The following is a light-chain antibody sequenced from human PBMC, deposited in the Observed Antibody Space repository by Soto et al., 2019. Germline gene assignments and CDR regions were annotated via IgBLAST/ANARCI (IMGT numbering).Light chain of an antibody. CDR1: SSNIGAGYD. CDR3: QSYDSSLSGVV. V-gene: IGLV1-40*01. J-gene: IGLJ2*01. CDR2: GNN. Sequence: QSVLTQPPSVSGAPGQRVTISCTGSSSNIGAGYDVHWYQQLPGTAPKLLIYGNNNRPSGLPDRFSGSKSGTSASLAITGLQAEDEADYYCQSYDSSLSGVVFGGGTKVTVL.